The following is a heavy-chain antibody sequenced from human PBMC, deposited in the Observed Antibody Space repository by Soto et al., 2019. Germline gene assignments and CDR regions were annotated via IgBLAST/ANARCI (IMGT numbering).Heavy chain of an antibody. Sequence: GGSLRLSCASSGFTFTSYAMHWVRQAPGKGLEWVAVISYDGSNKYYADSVKGRFTISRDNSKNTLYLQMNSLRAEDTAVYYCARVGYCSGGRDYGQSGALDYGGKGT. J-gene: IGHJ4*02. CDR2: ISYDGSNK. CDR3: ARVGYCSGGRDYGQSGALDY. V-gene: IGHV3-30-3*01. CDR1: GFTFTSYA. D-gene: IGHD2-15*01.